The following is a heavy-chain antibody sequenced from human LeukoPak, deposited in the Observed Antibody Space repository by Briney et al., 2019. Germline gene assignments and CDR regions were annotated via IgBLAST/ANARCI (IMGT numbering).Heavy chain of an antibody. CDR3: ARDFPEGNGAITMLRGVRLHRRTYFDY. CDR1: GGSISSYY. Sequence: SETLSLTCTVSGGSISSYYWNWIRQPPGKGLEWIGYVYYSGSANYNPSLKSRVTMSVDTSKNQFSLKLTSVTAADTAVYYCARDFPEGNGAITMLRGVRLHRRTYFDYWGQGTLVTVSS. D-gene: IGHD3-10*01. CDR2: VYYSGSA. J-gene: IGHJ4*02. V-gene: IGHV4-59*12.